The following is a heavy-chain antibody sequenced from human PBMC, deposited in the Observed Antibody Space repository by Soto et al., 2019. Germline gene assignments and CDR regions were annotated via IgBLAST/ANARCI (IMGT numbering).Heavy chain of an antibody. D-gene: IGHD3-10*01. J-gene: IGHJ3*01. CDR1: GGSISSYY. V-gene: IGHV4-59*01. CDR2: IYYSGST. CDR3: ARVWGGAFDF. Sequence: SETLSLTCTVSGGSISSYYWSWIRQPPGKGLEWIGYIYYSGSTKYNPSLKSRVTISVDTSKNRFSLRLSSVTAADTAVYYCARVWGGAFDFWGQGTMVT.